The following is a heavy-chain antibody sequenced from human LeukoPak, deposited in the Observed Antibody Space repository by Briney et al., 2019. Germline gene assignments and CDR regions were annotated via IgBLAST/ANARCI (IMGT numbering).Heavy chain of an antibody. CDR3: ARSPTLMAVAGLFDY. CDR2: INPNSGGT. D-gene: IGHD6-19*01. CDR1: GYTFTGYY. J-gene: IGHJ4*02. V-gene: IGHV1-2*02. Sequence: GASVKVSCKASGYTFTGYYMHWVRQAPGQGLEWMGWINPNSGGTNYAQKFQGGVTMTRDTSISTAYMELSRLRSDDTAVYYCARSPTLMAVAGLFDYWGQGTLVTVSS.